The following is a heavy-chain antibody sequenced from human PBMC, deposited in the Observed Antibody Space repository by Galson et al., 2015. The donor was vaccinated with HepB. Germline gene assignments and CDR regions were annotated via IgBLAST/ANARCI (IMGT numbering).Heavy chain of an antibody. Sequence: SVKVSCKASGYAFTGYYMHWVRQAPGQGLEWMGWINPNNSGTNYAQKFQGRLTMTRDTSIGAGYMELSRLRSDDTAVYYCARETDRVGADGGWFDPWGQGTLVTVSS. J-gene: IGHJ5*02. CDR3: ARETDRVGADGGWFDP. V-gene: IGHV1-2*02. CDR1: GYAFTGYY. D-gene: IGHD1-26*01. CDR2: INPNNSGT.